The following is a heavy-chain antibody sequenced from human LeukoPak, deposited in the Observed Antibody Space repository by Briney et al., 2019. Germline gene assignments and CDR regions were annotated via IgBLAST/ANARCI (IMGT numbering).Heavy chain of an antibody. CDR3: ARDNEWLLYDY. Sequence: GGSLRLSCAASGFTFSSYAMHWVRQAPGKGLEWVAVISYDGSNKYYADSVKGRFTISRDNAKNTLYLQMNSLRAEDTAVYYCARDNEWLLYDYWGQGTLVTVSS. CDR1: GFTFSSYA. J-gene: IGHJ4*02. CDR2: ISYDGSNK. V-gene: IGHV3-30-3*01. D-gene: IGHD3-3*01.